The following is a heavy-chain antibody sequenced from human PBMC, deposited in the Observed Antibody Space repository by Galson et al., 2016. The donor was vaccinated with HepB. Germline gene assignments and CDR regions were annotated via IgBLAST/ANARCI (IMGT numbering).Heavy chain of an antibody. D-gene: IGHD5-24*01. CDR3: SGGELARGFDP. V-gene: IGHV4-4*02. CDR2: IYQSGTT. CDR1: GGSINSNNW. Sequence: ETLSLTCAVSGGSINSNNWWNWVRQPPGKGLEWIGEIYQSGTTHYNSSLKSRVTISIDNSKNQFSLRMTSVTATDTAVYYCSGGELARGFDPWGQGSLVTVSS. J-gene: IGHJ5*02.